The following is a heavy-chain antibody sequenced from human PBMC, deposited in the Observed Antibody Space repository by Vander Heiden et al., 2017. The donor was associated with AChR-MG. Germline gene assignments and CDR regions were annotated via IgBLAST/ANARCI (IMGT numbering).Heavy chain of an antibody. V-gene: IGHV4-34*01. CDR2: INHSGST. D-gene: IGHD7-27*01. Sequence: QVQLQQWGAGLLTPSETLSLTCAVYGGSFSGYYCSWVRQPAGKGLEWIGEINHSGSTNYNPSLKSRVTISVDTSKNQFSLKLSSVTAADTAVYYCARTPIRAPRATGERKRANWFDPWGQGTLVTVSS. J-gene: IGHJ5*02. CDR3: ARTPIRAPRATGERKRANWFDP. CDR1: GGSFSGYY.